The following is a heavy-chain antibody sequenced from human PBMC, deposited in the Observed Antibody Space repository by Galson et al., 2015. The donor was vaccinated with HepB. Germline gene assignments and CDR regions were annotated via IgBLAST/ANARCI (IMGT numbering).Heavy chain of an antibody. CDR1: GGTFKNYA. Sequence: SVKVSCKASGGTFKNYAISWVRQAPGQGLEWMGGIIPMFGTANYAQKLQGRVTITADDFTNTAYMTMSSLRSEDTAVYYCARARAIRGVIIRTALEIWGQGTMI. V-gene: IGHV1-69*13. CDR2: IIPMFGTA. CDR3: ARARAIRGVIIRTALEI. D-gene: IGHD3-10*01. J-gene: IGHJ3*02.